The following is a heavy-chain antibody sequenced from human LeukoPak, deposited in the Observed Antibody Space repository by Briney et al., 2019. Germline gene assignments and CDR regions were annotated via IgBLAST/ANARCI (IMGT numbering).Heavy chain of an antibody. Sequence: ASVKVSCKASGYTFTSYGISWVRQAPGQGLEWMGWINPNSGGTNYAQKFQGRVTMTRDTSISTAYMELSRLRSDDTAVYYCARVKGGDWFDPWGQGTLVTVSS. V-gene: IGHV1-2*02. CDR3: ARVKGGDWFDP. J-gene: IGHJ5*02. CDR1: GYTFTSYG. CDR2: INPNSGGT. D-gene: IGHD3-16*01.